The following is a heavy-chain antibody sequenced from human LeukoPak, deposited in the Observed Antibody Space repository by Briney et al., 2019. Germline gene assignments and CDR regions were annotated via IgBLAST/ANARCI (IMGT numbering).Heavy chain of an antibody. CDR3: ADGDVYSSGH. J-gene: IGHJ4*02. D-gene: IGHD6-19*01. V-gene: IGHV3-74*01. CDR1: GFTFSNYW. CDR2: INSDGSTT. Sequence: PGGSLRLSCAASGFTFSNYWMHWVRQAPGKGLVWVSLINSDGSTTRYAGSVKGRLTISRDNAKNTLYLQVNSLRAEDTAVYYCADGDVYSSGHWGQGTLVTVSS.